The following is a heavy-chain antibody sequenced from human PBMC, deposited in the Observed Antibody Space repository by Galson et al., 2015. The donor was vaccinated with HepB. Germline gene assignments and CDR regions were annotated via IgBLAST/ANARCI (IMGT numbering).Heavy chain of an antibody. V-gene: IGHV3-23*01. Sequence: LRLSCAASGFNFYTYAMSWVRQAPGRGLEWVSGISGNGITTYYADSVKGRFTISRDNSMRLLYLQMSGLRAEDTAVYYCAKARDYGNLWYGMDVWGRGTTVSVSS. CDR3: AKARDYGNLWYGMDV. D-gene: IGHD4-17*01. CDR1: GFNFYTYA. CDR2: ISGNGITT. J-gene: IGHJ6*02.